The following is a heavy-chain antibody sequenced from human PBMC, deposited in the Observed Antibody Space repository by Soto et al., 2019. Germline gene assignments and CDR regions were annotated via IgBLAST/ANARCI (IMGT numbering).Heavy chain of an antibody. CDR1: GFTFSSYA. J-gene: IGHJ6*03. CDR2: INSDGSST. D-gene: IGHD3-10*01. V-gene: IGHV3-74*01. CDR3: ARGVLYYYYMDV. Sequence: GGSLRLSCAASGFTFSSYAMSWVRQAPGKGLEWVSAINSDGSSTSYADSVKGRFTISRDNAKNTLYLQMNSLRAEDTAVYYCARGVLYYYYMDVWGKGTTVTVSS.